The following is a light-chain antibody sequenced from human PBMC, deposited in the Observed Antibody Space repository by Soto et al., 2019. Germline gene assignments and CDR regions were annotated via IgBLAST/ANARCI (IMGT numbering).Light chain of an antibody. CDR1: SSDVGGYNY. CDR2: DVS. Sequence: QSVLTQPRSVSGSRGQSITISCTGTSSDVGGYNYVSWYRQHPGKAPKLMIYDVSKRPSGVPDRFSGSKSGNTASLTISGLQAEDEADYYCCSYAGSYTHYVFGTGTKVTVL. CDR3: CSYAGSYTHYV. V-gene: IGLV2-11*01. J-gene: IGLJ1*01.